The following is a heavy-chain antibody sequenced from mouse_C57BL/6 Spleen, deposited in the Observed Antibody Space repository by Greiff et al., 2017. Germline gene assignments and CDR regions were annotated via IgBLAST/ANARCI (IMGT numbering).Heavy chain of an antibody. V-gene: IGHV1-18*01. CDR3: ARRNSLDV. CDR1: GYTFTDYN. J-gene: IGHJ1*03. CDR2: INPNNGGT. Sequence: EVQLVESGPELVKPGASVKIPCKASGYTFTDYNMDWVKQSHGKSLEWIGDINPNNGGTIYNQKFKGKATLTVDKSSSTAYMELRSLTSEDTAVYYCARRNSLDVWGTGTTVTVSS.